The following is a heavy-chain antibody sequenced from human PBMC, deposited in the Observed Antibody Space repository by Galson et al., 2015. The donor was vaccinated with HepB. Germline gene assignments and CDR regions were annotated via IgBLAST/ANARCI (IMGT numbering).Heavy chain of an antibody. Sequence: SLRLSCAASGFTFGDYTMNWFRQVPGKGLEWVGFIRNKAFGGTTEYAASVKGRFTISRDDSKSIAYLQMNSLKTEDTAVYFCARGSNSWFSKSFDYWGQGTLVTVSS. CDR2: IRNKAFGGTT. D-gene: IGHD2-2*01. J-gene: IGHJ4*02. CDR1: GFTFGDYT. CDR3: ARGSNSWFSKSFDY. V-gene: IGHV3-49*03.